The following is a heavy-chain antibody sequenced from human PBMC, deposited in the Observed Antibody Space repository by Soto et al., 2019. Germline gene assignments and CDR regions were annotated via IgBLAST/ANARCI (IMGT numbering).Heavy chain of an antibody. CDR1: GYIFTRYS. V-gene: IGHV1-2*02. D-gene: IGHD3-22*01. Sequence: ASVKVSCKASGYIFTRYSIHWLLQYPLQVLDWMGWINPNSGSTNYAQKFQGRVTMTRDTSISTAYMELSRLTSDDTAVYYCARGTFYYDSSGFDQEYYFDYWGQRTLVTVSS. CDR3: ARGTFYYDSSGFDQEYYFDY. J-gene: IGHJ4*02. CDR2: INPNSGST.